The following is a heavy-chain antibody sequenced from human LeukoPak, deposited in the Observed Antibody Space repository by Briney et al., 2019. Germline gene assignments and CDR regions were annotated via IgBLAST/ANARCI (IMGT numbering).Heavy chain of an antibody. CDR3: ARVSFCPRCHFDY. CDR1: GFTFSDYY. CDR2: ISSFSNFR. J-gene: IGHJ4*02. D-gene: IGHD2/OR15-2a*01. V-gene: IGHV3-11*06. Sequence: GGSLRLSCAASGFTFSDYYMSWIRQAPGKGLEWVSHISSFSNFRSYADSVKGRFTISRDNADNTLYLQLNSLRAEDTAVYYCARVSFCPRCHFDYWGQGTLVTVSS.